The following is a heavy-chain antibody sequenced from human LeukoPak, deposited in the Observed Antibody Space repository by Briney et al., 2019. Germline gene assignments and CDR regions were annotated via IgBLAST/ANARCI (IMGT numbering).Heavy chain of an antibody. CDR3: ASKGGYDHH. CDR1: GFTFSSHW. Sequence: PGGSLRLSCVTSGFTFSSHWMFWVRQAPGKGLEWVANVNQDGGAKFYVDSVKGRFTISRYSAKNSLYLQMTSLRVEDTAVYFCASKGGYDHHWGQGTLVTVSS. D-gene: IGHD5-12*01. CDR2: VNQDGGAK. J-gene: IGHJ4*02. V-gene: IGHV3-7*01.